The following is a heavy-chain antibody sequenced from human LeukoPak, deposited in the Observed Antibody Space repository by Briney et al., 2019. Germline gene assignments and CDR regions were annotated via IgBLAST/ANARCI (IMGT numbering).Heavy chain of an antibody. CDR3: ARVYSYGFNYFHY. Sequence: GWSPRLSCAASGFTFSDSYMSWIRQAPGKGLECISYISSSGSTIYYADSVKGRITISRDNARNSLYLEMNSLRAEDTAVYYCARVYSYGFNYFHYWGQGTLVTVSS. D-gene: IGHD5-18*01. J-gene: IGHJ4*02. CDR1: GFTFSDSY. CDR2: ISSSGSTI. V-gene: IGHV3-11*01.